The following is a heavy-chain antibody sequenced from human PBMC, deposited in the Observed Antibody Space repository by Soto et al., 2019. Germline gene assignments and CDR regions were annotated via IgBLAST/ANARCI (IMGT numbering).Heavy chain of an antibody. CDR1: GGSISSSSYY. D-gene: IGHD2-15*01. CDR2: IYYSGST. J-gene: IGHJ4*02. Sequence: SETLSLTCTVSGGSISSSSYYWGWIRQPPGKGLEWIGSIYYSGSTYYNPSLKSRVTISVDTSKNQFSLKLSSVTAADTAVYYCARQIRPDWRTTTPTFDYWGQGTPVTVSS. V-gene: IGHV4-39*01. CDR3: ARQIRPDWRTTTPTFDY.